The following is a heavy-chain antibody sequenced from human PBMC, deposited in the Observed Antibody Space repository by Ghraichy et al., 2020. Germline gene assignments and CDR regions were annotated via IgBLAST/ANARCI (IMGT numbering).Heavy chain of an antibody. CDR2: IYHSGST. CDR1: GYSISSGYY. Sequence: SETLSLTCAVSGYSISSGYYWGWIRQPPGKGLEWIGSIYHSGSTYYNPSLKSRVTISVDTSKNQFSLKLSSVTAADTAVYFCARHAGDIVVVPAGDRRLNWFDPWGQGTLVTVSS. J-gene: IGHJ5*02. V-gene: IGHV4-38-2*01. CDR3: ARHAGDIVVVPAGDRRLNWFDP. D-gene: IGHD2-2*01.